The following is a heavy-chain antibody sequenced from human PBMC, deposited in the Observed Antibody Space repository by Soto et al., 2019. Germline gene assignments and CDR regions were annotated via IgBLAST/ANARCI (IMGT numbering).Heavy chain of an antibody. J-gene: IGHJ4*02. CDR3: ARHTWTIRAGFDY. CDR2: THYSGNT. CDR1: GGSISSYY. V-gene: IGHV4-59*12. Sequence: QVQLQESGPGLVKPSETLSLTCTVSGGSISSYYWDWIRQPPGKGLEWIGYTHYSGNTNYHPSLKGRVTISLDPSRNQFSLNLSAVTAADTAVYYCARHTWTIRAGFDYWGQGALVTVSS. D-gene: IGHD3-3*02.